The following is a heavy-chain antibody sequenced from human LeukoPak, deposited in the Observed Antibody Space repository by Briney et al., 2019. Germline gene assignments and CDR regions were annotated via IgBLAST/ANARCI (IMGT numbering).Heavy chain of an antibody. CDR1: GFTFSSYA. CDR3: AKDTPTTGYHLDS. V-gene: IGHV3-30*04. J-gene: IGHJ4*02. CDR2: ISYDGTNK. Sequence: GRSLRLSCAASGFTFSSYAMHWVRQAPGKGLEWVTIISYDGTNKYYADSVKGRFTISRDNSENTLYLQINSLRVEDTAVYYCAKDTPTTGYHLDSWGQGTLVTVSS. D-gene: IGHD1-1*01.